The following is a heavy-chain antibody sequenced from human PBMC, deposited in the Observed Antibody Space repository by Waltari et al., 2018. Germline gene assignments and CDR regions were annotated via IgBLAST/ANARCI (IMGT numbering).Heavy chain of an antibody. CDR1: GGSISSYY. D-gene: IGHD3-10*01. CDR3: ARDRGGQYYYGSGSYSWFDP. V-gene: IGHV4-4*07. J-gene: IGHJ5*02. Sequence: QVQLQESGPGLVKPSETLSLTCTVSGGSISSYYWSWLRQPAGKGLEWIGRIYTSGSTNYNPSLKSRVTMSVDTSKNQFSLKLSSVTAADTAVYYCARDRGGQYYYGSGSYSWFDPWGQGTLVTVSS. CDR2: IYTSGST.